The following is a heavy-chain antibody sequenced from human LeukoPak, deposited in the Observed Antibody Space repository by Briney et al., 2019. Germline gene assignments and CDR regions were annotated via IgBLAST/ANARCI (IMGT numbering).Heavy chain of an antibody. CDR3: ARAPKFRLVGVPKGPFDP. D-gene: IGHD1-26*01. Sequence: GGSLRLSCAASGFTFSDYYMSWIRQAPGKGLEWVSYISNSGSTIYYADSVKGRFFISRDNAKNSLYLQMNSLRAADTAVYYCARAPKFRLVGVPKGPFDPWGQGTLVTVSS. CDR1: GFTFSDYY. V-gene: IGHV3-11*01. CDR2: ISNSGSTI. J-gene: IGHJ5*02.